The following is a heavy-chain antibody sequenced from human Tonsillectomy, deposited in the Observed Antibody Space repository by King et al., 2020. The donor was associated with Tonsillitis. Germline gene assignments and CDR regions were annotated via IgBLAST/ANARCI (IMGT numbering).Heavy chain of an antibody. CDR1: GDTFSNYA. V-gene: IGHV1-69*01. Sequence: VQLVESGAEVKKPGSSVKVSCKASGDTFSNYAISWVRQAPGQGLECMGVIIPMFDTTNYAHKLQGRVRITADESRGNAYLEWSSLRSEDTGVYYCARVGEGGPSSYYGMDVWGQGTTVTVSS. J-gene: IGHJ6*02. CDR3: ARVGEGGPSSYYGMDV. CDR2: IIPMFDTT. D-gene: IGHD3-16*01.